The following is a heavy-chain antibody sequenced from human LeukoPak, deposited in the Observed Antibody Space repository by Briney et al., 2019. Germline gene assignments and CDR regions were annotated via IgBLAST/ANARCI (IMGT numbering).Heavy chain of an antibody. CDR3: VSFYEAY. J-gene: IGHJ4*02. CDR1: GNYW. D-gene: IGHD2-2*01. CDR2: INSDGSWT. V-gene: IGHV3-74*01. Sequence: GGSLRLSCAASGNYWMHWVRQAPGKGLVWVSHINSDGSWTGYADSVKGRFTISKDNAKNTVYLQMNNLRAEDTAVYYCVSFYEAYWGRGTLVTVSS.